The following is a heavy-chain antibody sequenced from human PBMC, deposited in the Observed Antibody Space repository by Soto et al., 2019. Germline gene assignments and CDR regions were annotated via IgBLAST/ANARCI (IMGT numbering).Heavy chain of an antibody. D-gene: IGHD3-22*01. CDR3: ATLSVGQYDSSAPYYFDY. V-gene: IGHV4-61*01. CDR1: GGSVSSGSYY. CDR2: IYYSGST. J-gene: IGHJ4*02. Sequence: SETLSLTCTVSGGSVSSGSYYWSWIRQPPGKGLEWIGYIYYSGSTNYNPSLKSRVTISVDTSKNQFSLKLSSVTAADTAVYYCATLSVGQYDSSAPYYFDYWGQGTLVTVSS.